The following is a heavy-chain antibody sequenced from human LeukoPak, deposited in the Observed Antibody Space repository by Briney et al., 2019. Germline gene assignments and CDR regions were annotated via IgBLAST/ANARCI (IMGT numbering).Heavy chain of an antibody. J-gene: IGHJ4*02. Sequence: PSETLSLTCTVSGGSVSSGSYYWSWIRQPPGKGLEWIGEINHSGSTNYNPSLKSRVTISVDTSKNQFSLKLSSVTAADTAVYYCASYNYDFWSGYEYWGQGTLVTVSS. CDR3: ASYNYDFWSGYEY. V-gene: IGHV4-39*07. CDR2: INHSGST. D-gene: IGHD3-3*01. CDR1: GGSVSSGSYY.